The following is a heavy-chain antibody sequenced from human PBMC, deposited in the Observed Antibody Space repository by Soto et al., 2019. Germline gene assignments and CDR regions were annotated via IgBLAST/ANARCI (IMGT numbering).Heavy chain of an antibody. Sequence: APVKVSCKASGGTYSSYAISWVRQTPGQGLEWMGGIIPIFGTANYAQEFQGRVTITADESTSTAYMELSSLRSEDTAVYYCARLRYFDWLPDYYGMDVWGQGTTVTGSS. CDR1: GGTYSSYA. CDR3: ARLRYFDWLPDYYGMDV. V-gene: IGHV1-69*13. CDR2: IIPIFGTA. D-gene: IGHD3-9*01. J-gene: IGHJ6*02.